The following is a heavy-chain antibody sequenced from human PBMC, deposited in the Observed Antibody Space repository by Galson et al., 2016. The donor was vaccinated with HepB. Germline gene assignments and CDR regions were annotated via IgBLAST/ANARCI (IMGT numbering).Heavy chain of an antibody. CDR2: ISGSGGST. CDR1: GFTFSSYV. CDR3: AREMGVAAPAVFDY. Sequence: SLRLSCAASGFTFSSYVMSWVRQAPGKGLEWVSGISGSGGSTHYADSVKGRFNISRDNSKNTLSLQMNSLRAEDTAVYYCAREMGVAAPAVFDYWGQGTLVTVSS. D-gene: IGHD6-13*01. V-gene: IGHV3-23*01. J-gene: IGHJ4*02.